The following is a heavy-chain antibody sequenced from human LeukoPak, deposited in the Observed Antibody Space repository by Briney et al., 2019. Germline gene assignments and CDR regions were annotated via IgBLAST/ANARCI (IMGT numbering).Heavy chain of an antibody. J-gene: IGHJ4*02. D-gene: IGHD4-17*01. V-gene: IGHV3-64*02. CDR3: ARLGNGDYATDY. Sequence: PGGSLRLSCAASGFTFSNYAMHWVRQAPGKGLEYVSAVTSNGGRTYYADSVKGRFTISRDNSKSTLYLQMGSLRAEDMAVYYCARLGNGDYATDYWGQGTQVTVSS. CDR1: GFTFSNYA. CDR2: VTSNGGRT.